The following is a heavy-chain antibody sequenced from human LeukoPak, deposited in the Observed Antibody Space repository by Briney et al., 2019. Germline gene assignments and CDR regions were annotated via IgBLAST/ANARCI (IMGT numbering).Heavy chain of an antibody. Sequence: SETLSLTCTVSGGSISSSSYYWGWIRQPPGKGLEWIGSIYYSGSTYYNPSLKSRVTISVDTSKNQFSLKLSSVTAADTAVYYCARGTHDYGDYVSLSWYFDLWGRGTLVTVSS. CDR1: GGSISSSSYY. CDR2: IYYSGST. V-gene: IGHV4-39*07. J-gene: IGHJ2*01. D-gene: IGHD4-17*01. CDR3: ARGTHDYGDYVSLSWYFDL.